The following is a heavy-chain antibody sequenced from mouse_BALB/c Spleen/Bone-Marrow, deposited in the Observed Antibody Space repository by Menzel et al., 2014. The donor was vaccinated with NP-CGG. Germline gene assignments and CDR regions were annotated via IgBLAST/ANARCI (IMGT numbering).Heavy chain of an antibody. CDR2: INPDSSTI. J-gene: IGHJ2*01. V-gene: IGHV4-1*02. D-gene: IGHD1-1*01. CDR1: AIDFSRYW. Sequence: PAAAIDFSRYWMSWVRQAPGKGLEWIGEINPDSSTINYTPSLKDKFIISRDNAKNTLYLQMSKVRSEDTALYYCARLYYYGNFDYWGQGTTLTVSS. CDR3: ARLYYYGNFDY.